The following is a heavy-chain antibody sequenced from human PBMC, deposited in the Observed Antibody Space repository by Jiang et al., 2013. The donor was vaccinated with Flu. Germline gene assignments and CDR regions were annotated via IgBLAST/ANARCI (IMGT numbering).Heavy chain of an antibody. CDR2: ISGSGGKH. D-gene: IGHD3-22*01. Sequence: GLEWVSAISGSGGKHVLRRLRXGPVHHLQSNSKNTLYLQMNSLRAEDTAVYYCAQEITMIVVVKTFDYWGQGTLVTVSS. V-gene: IGHV3-23*01. CDR3: AQEITMIVVVKTFDY. J-gene: IGHJ4*02.